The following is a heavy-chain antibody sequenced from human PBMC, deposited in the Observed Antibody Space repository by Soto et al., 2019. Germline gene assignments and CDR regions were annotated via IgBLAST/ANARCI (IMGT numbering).Heavy chain of an antibody. CDR2: ISGSGKNM. D-gene: IGHD6-19*01. CDR3: ATLYTNGWQGVDF. V-gene: IGHV3-11*01. J-gene: IGHJ4*02. CDR1: GFSFSDYY. Sequence: QVQLVESGGGVVKPGGSLRLSCGASGFSFSDYYMSWMRQAPGKGLEWVSYISGSGKNMYYADSVKGRFTISRDNAKNWLDLQLNSLRAEDTAMYYCATLYTNGWQGVDFWGQGSLVTVSS.